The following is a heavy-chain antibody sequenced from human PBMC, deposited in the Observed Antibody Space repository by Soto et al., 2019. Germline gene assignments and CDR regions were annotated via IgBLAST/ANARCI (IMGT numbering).Heavy chain of an antibody. V-gene: IGHV3-48*02. CDR3: ARDLFLRYYYDSSGYPPFDY. J-gene: IGHJ4*02. CDR1: GFTFSSYS. Sequence: PGGSLRLSCAASGFTFSSYSMNWVRQAPGKGLEWVSYISSSSSTIYYAESVKGRFTISRDNAKNSLYLQMNSLRDEDTAVYYCARDLFLRYYYDSSGYPPFDYWGQGTLVTVSS. D-gene: IGHD3-22*01. CDR2: ISSSSSTI.